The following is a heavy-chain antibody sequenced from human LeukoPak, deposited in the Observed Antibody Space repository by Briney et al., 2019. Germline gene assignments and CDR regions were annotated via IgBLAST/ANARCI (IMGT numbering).Heavy chain of an antibody. CDR1: GFTFSSYA. J-gene: IGHJ4*02. Sequence: GGSLRLSCAASGFTFSSYAMHWVRQAPGKGLEWVAVIPYDGSNKYYADSVKGRFTISRDNSKNTLYLQMNSLRAEDTAVYYCARDQGLRATLLDYWGQGTLVTVSS. D-gene: IGHD5-12*01. CDR2: IPYDGSNK. CDR3: ARDQGLRATLLDY. V-gene: IGHV3-30*04.